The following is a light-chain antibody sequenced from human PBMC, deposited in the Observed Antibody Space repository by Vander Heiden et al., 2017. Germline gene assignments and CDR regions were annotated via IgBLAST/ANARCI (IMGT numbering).Light chain of an antibody. V-gene: IGKV3-20*01. CDR1: QSVSSSY. J-gene: IGKJ4*01. Sequence: EIALTQSPVTLSLSPGERATLSCRASQSVSSSYLAWYQQKPGQAPRLLIYGASSRATGIPDRFSGSGSGTDFTLTISRLDPEDFAVYYCQRYGSSALTFGAGTKVEIK. CDR2: GAS. CDR3: QRYGSSALT.